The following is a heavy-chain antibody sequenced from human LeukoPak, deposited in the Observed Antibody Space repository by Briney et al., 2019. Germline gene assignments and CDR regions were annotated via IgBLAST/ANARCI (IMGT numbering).Heavy chain of an antibody. CDR2: IDSDGSST. Sequence: GGFLRLSCAASGFTFSPYWMHWVRQGPGKGLVWVARIDSDGSSTIYADSVKGRLTISRDNAQNTLYQQKDSLRAEVTAVYYCARGGGDHAFDVWGQGTMVTVSS. CDR3: ARGGGDHAFDV. D-gene: IGHD2-21*02. V-gene: IGHV3-74*01. CDR1: GFTFSPYW. J-gene: IGHJ3*01.